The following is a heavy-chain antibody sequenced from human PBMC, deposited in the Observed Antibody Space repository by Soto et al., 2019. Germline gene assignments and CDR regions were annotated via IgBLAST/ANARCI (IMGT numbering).Heavy chain of an antibody. D-gene: IGHD3-10*01. CDR2: IYWDDDE. V-gene: IGHV2-5*02. CDR3: AQSYYDSGSSYSNPFHY. J-gene: IGHJ4*02. Sequence: SGPTLVNPTQTLTLTCSFSGFSLRTSGMGVAWIRQPPGKALEWLALIYWDDDERYSPSLKSRLTITKDTSKNQVVLTMTNMDPVDTATYYCAQSYYDSGSSYSNPFHYWGQGTLVTGSS. CDR1: GFSLRTSGMG.